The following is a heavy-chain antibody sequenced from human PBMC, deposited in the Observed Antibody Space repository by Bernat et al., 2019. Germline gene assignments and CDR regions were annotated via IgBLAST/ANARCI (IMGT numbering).Heavy chain of an antibody. J-gene: IGHJ4*02. CDR3: ARLDRRITEWDSGPNYFDY. CDR2: ISAYNGNT. D-gene: IGHD5-12*01. Sequence: QVQLVQSGAEVKKPGASVKVSCKASGYTFTSYGISWVRQAPGQGLEWMGWISAYNGNTNYAQKLQGRVTMTTDTSTSTAYMELRSLRSDDTAVYYCARLDRRITEWDSGPNYFDYWGQGTLVTVSS. V-gene: IGHV1-18*01. CDR1: GYTFTSYG.